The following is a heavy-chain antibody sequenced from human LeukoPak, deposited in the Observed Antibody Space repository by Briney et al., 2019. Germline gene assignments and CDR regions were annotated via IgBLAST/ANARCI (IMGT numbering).Heavy chain of an antibody. CDR3: TKEVSYDYVWGSYRPY. CDR2: ISYDGRNG. J-gene: IGHJ4*02. D-gene: IGHD3-16*02. Sequence: PGGSLRLSCAASGFTVSNNYMNWVRQAPRKGLEWVAVISYDGRNGYYSDSVKGRFTISRDNSKNTVYLQMNSLKVEDTAIYFCTKEVSYDYVWGSYRPYWGQGTLVTVSS. V-gene: IGHV3-30*18. CDR1: GFTVSNNY.